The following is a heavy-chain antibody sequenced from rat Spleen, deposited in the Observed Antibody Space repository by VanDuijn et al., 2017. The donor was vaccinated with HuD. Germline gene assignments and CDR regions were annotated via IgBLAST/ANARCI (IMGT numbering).Heavy chain of an antibody. CDR3: ARDWHYDGYSGWFAF. CDR1: GFSLISYA. Sequence: QVQLEESGPGLVQSSQTLSLTCTVSGFSLISYAVNWIRQPPGKGLEWMGGIWGDGSTNYNSALKSRLSISRDTSKRQVFLKMNSLQTEDTATYYCARDWHYDGYSGWFAFWGQGTLVTVSS. D-gene: IGHD1-12*03. J-gene: IGHJ3*01. CDR2: IWGDGST. V-gene: IGHV2-13*01.